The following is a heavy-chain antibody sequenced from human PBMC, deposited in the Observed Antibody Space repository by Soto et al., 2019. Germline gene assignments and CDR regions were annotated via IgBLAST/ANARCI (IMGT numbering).Heavy chain of an antibody. D-gene: IGHD3-22*01. CDR2: INYSGST. CDR1: GGSFSGYY. CDR3: ATYYDSSGFDY. Sequence: TLSLTCAVYGGSFSGYYWSWIRQPPAKGLEWIGEINYSGSTNYNPSLKSRVTISVDTSKNQFSLKLISVTAADAGVYYCATYYDSSGFDYWGQGTLVTVSS. V-gene: IGHV4-34*09. J-gene: IGHJ4*02.